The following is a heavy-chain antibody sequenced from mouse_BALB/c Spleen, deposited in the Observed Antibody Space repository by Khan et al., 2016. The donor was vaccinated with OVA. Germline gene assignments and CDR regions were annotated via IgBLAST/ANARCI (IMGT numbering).Heavy chain of an antibody. Sequence: QVQLKQSGAELAKPGASVKMSCKASGYTFTTYWMHWVKQRPGQGLEWIGYINPTSGYTDYNQKFKDRATLSADKSSSTAYMQLSSLTSEDSAVXYCRRDRIDYWGQGTTLTVSS. CDR2: INPTSGYT. V-gene: IGHV1-4*01. CDR3: RRDRIDY. CDR1: GYTFTTYW. J-gene: IGHJ2*01.